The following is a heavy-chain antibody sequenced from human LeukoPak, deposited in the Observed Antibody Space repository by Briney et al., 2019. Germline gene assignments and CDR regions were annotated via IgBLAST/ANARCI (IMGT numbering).Heavy chain of an antibody. V-gene: IGHV1-2*02. CDR2: INPHSGGT. D-gene: IGHD2-15*01. J-gene: IGHJ3*02. CDR1: GYTLTGYF. CDR3: GRGSYDAFDI. Sequence: ASLKVSCKASGYTLTGYFMHWVRQAPGQRLVWMGGINPHSGGTNYAHKFQGRVTTTRDTSSSTAYMELRRLRSDDTAVYYCGRGSYDAFDIWGQGTMVTVSS.